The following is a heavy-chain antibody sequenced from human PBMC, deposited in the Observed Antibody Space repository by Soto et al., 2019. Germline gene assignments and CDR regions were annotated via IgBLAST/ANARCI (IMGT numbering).Heavy chain of an antibody. D-gene: IGHD3-22*01. Sequence: SETLSLTCTVSGDSISTYYWSWIRQPPGKGLEWIAYIYYTGNTYYNPSLKSRVTISMDTSKNQFSLKLSSVTAADTAVYYCARYYYDSSGYYYGWFDPWGQGTLVTVSS. V-gene: IGHV4-59*01. CDR2: IYYTGNT. CDR1: GDSISTYY. J-gene: IGHJ5*02. CDR3: ARYYYDSSGYYYGWFDP.